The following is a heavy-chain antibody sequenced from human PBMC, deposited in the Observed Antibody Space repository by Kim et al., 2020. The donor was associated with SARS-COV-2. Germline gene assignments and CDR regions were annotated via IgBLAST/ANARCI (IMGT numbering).Heavy chain of an antibody. CDR3: AKDKGGYSGYDLLFDY. D-gene: IGHD5-12*01. V-gene: IGHV3-23*01. Sequence: GGSLRLSCAASGFTFSSYAMSWVRQAPGKGLEWVSAISGSGGSTYYADSVKGRFTISRDNSKNTLYLQMNSLRAEDTAVYYCAKDKGGYSGYDLLFDYWGQGTLVTVSS. CDR2: ISGSGGST. J-gene: IGHJ4*02. CDR1: GFTFSSYA.